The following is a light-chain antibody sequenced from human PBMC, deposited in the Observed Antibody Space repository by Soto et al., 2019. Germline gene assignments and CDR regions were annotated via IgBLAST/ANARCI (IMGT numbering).Light chain of an antibody. V-gene: IGKV1-39*01. J-gene: IGKJ2*01. CDR2: AAS. Sequence: DIQMTQSASSLSASVGDRVTITCRASQSISSNLNWYQQKPGKAPKVLIYAASSLQSGVPSRFSGSGSGTDFTLTISRLQPEDFATYYCQQSYSIPYTFGQGTKLEIK. CDR3: QQSYSIPYT. CDR1: QSISSN.